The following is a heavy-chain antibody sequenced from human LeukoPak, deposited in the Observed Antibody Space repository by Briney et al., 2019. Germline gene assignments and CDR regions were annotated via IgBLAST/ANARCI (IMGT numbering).Heavy chain of an antibody. CDR1: GFTFSIYW. V-gene: IGHV3-7*01. CDR2: IKQDGSEK. D-gene: IGHD4/OR15-4a*01. J-gene: IGHJ4*02. Sequence: GGSLRLSCAASGFTFSIYWMSWVRQAPGKGLEWVANIKQDGSEKYYVDSVKGRFTISRDNAKNSLYLQMNSLRAEDTAVYYCARDVDYANPRHDYWGQGTLVTVSS. CDR3: ARDVDYANPRHDY.